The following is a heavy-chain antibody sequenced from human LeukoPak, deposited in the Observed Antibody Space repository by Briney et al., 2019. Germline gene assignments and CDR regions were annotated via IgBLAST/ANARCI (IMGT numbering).Heavy chain of an antibody. J-gene: IGHJ6*04. CDR2: IIPIFGTA. CDR3: ARGDGAVAKLCGMDV. Sequence: SVKVSCKASGGTFSSYAIRWVRQAPGQGLEWMGGIIPIFGTANYAQKFQGRVTITADKSTSTAYMELSSLRSEDTAVYYCARGDGAVAKLCGMDVWGKGTTVTVSS. D-gene: IGHD6-19*01. V-gene: IGHV1-69*06. CDR1: GGTFSSYA.